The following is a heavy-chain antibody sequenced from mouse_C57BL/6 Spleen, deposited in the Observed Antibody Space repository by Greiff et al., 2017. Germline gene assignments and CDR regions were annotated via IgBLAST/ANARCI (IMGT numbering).Heavy chain of an antibody. Sequence: QVQLKQSGAELMKPGASVKLSCKATGYTFTGYWIEWVQQRPGHGLEWIGEILPGSGSTNYNEQFKGKATFTADTSSNTAYMQLSSLTTEDSAIYYCASPGSSTGFAYWGQGTLVTVSA. CDR3: ASPGSSTGFAY. CDR2: ILPGSGST. D-gene: IGHD1-1*01. J-gene: IGHJ3*01. V-gene: IGHV1-9*01. CDR1: GYTFTGYW.